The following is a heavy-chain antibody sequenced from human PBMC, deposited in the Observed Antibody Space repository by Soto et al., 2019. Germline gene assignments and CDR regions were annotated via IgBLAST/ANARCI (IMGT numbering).Heavy chain of an antibody. Sequence: EVQLVESGGGLVKPGGSLRLSCAASGFTFSSHSMNWVRQAPGKGLEWVSSISSGSEYIYYADSVKGRFTISRDNAKNSLYLQMNSLRAEDTAVYFCARESGPRIMGATYNFYSWGQGTLVTFSS. J-gene: IGHJ4*02. D-gene: IGHD1-26*01. V-gene: IGHV3-21*01. CDR3: ARESGPRIMGATYNFYS. CDR2: ISSGSEYI. CDR1: GFTFSSHS.